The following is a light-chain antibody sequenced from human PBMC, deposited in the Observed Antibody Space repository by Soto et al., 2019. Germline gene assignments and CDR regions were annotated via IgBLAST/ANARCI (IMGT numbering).Light chain of an antibody. Sequence: EVVVTRALRTLSLKQEERATLSCRASQSVSSSYLAWYQQKPGQAPRLLIYGASSRATGIPDRSSGSGSGTDFTLTISRLEPEDFAVYYCQQYGSSPTTFGQGTKVDI. CDR3: QQYGSSPTT. V-gene: IGKV3-20*01. CDR2: GAS. J-gene: IGKJ1*01. CDR1: QSVSSSY.